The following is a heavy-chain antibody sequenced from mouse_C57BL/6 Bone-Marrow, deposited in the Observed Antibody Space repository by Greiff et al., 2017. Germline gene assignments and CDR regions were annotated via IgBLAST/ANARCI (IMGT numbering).Heavy chain of an antibody. D-gene: IGHD1-1*01. J-gene: IGHJ3*01. CDR2: INPGSGGT. Sequence: QVQLKESGAELVRPGTSVKVSCKASGYAFTNYLIEWVKQRPGQGLEWIGVINPGSGGTNYNEKFKGKATLTADKSSITAYMQLSSRTSEDSAVYFCARGYGSRFAYCGQGTLVTVSA. CDR3: ARGYGSRFAY. V-gene: IGHV1-54*01. CDR1: GYAFTNYL.